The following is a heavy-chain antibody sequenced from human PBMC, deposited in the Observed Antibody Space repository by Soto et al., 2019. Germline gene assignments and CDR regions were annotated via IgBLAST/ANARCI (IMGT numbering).Heavy chain of an antibody. D-gene: IGHD3-3*01. Sequence: EVQLVESGGGLVQPGRSLRLSCAASGFTFDDYAMHWVRQAPGKDLEWVSGISWNSGSIGYADSVKGRFTISRDNAKNSLYLQTNSLRAEDTALYYCAKAGFWSGYYSLVDYWGQGTLVTVSS. J-gene: IGHJ4*02. CDR3: AKAGFWSGYYSLVDY. V-gene: IGHV3-9*01. CDR1: GFTFDDYA. CDR2: ISWNSGSI.